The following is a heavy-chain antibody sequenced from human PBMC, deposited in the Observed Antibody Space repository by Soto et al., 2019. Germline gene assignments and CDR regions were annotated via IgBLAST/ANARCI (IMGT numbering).Heavy chain of an antibody. CDR3: ARGYYDILTGPEYYFDY. D-gene: IGHD3-9*01. Sequence: QVQLVQSGAEVKKPGASVKVSCKASGYTFTSYDINWVRQATGRGLEWMGWMNPNSGNTGYAQKFQGRVTMTRNTSISTAYMELSSLRSEDTAVYYCARGYYDILTGPEYYFDYWGQGTLVTVSS. CDR1: GYTFTSYD. J-gene: IGHJ4*02. CDR2: MNPNSGNT. V-gene: IGHV1-8*01.